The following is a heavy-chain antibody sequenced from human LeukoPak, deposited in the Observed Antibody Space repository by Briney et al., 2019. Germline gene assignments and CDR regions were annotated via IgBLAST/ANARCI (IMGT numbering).Heavy chain of an antibody. J-gene: IGHJ4*02. CDR3: ARGGFYCGDDCYCDY. CDR2: INRSGST. D-gene: IGHD2-21*02. CDR1: GGSLSYYY. Sequence: SETLSLICAVYGGSLSYYYWIWIRQPPEKGLEWIGEINRSGSTNYNPSLKSRVSISVDTSKNQFSLKLSSVTAADTAVYYCARGGFYCGDDCYCDYWGQGTLVTVSS. V-gene: IGHV4-34*01.